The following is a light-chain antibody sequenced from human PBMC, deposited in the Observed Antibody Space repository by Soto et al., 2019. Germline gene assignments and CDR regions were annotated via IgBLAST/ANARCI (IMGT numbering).Light chain of an antibody. CDR1: QSVSSY. V-gene: IGKV3-20*01. CDR3: QQYGSSPRT. CDR2: DAS. Sequence: EIVLTQSPATLSLSPGERATLSCRASQSVSSYLAWYQQKPGQAPRLLIYDASNRATGIPARFSSSGSGTDFTLTISRLEPEDFAVYYCQQYGSSPRTFGQGTRLEIK. J-gene: IGKJ5*01.